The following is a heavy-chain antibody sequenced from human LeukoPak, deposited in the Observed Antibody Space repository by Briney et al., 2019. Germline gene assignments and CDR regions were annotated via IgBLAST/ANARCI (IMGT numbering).Heavy chain of an antibody. V-gene: IGHV7-4-1*02. CDR3: ARGGSSGWYGDYYYYGMDV. CDR2: INTNTGNP. D-gene: IGHD6-19*01. CDR1: GYTFTSYA. J-gene: IGHJ6*02. Sequence: ASVKVSCKASGYTFTSYAMNWVRQAPGQGLEWMGWINTNTGNPTYAQGFTGRFVFSLDTSVSTAYLQISSLKAEDTAVYYCARGGSSGWYGDYYYYGMDVWGQGTTVTVSS.